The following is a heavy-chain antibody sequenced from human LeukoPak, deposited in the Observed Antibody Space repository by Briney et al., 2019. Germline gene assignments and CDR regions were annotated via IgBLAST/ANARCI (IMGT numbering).Heavy chain of an antibody. Sequence: GGSLRLSYAASGFSFSNYAMHWVRQAPGKGLEWVAVKSYDGSNKYYADSVKGRFTISRDNSKNTLYLQMNSLRAEDTAVYYCARDLSGIAAAGTCLDYWGQGTLVTVSS. CDR2: KSYDGSNK. CDR1: GFSFSNYA. CDR3: ARDLSGIAAAGTCLDY. J-gene: IGHJ4*02. D-gene: IGHD6-13*01. V-gene: IGHV3-30-3*01.